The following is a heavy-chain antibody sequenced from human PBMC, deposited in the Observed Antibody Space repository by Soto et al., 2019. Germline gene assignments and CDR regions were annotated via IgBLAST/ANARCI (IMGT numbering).Heavy chain of an antibody. D-gene: IGHD3-10*01. CDR1: GFTFSSYS. CDR2: ISGSGGST. Sequence: PGGSLRLSCAASGFTFSSYSMTWVRQAPGGGLEWVSTISGSGGSTYYADSVKGRFTISRDNSKNTLYLQMNSLRADDTAVYYCAKGGPYDSGSYMFRYDRFDPGGQGTRVTVS. J-gene: IGHJ5*02. V-gene: IGHV3-23*01. CDR3: AKGGPYDSGSYMFRYDRFDP.